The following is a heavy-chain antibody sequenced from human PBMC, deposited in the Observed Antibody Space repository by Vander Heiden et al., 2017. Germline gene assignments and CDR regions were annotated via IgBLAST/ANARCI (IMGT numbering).Heavy chain of an antibody. CDR1: GVPLSSYA. CDR3: AREDCSSTICDTFSGWFDP. J-gene: IGHJ5*02. CDR2: ISPIFGKE. V-gene: IGHV1-69*01. Sequence: QVQLVQSGAEVKKPGSSVKVSCKASGVPLSSYAIGWVRKAPGQGIEGMGGISPIFGKENYAQKFQGRGTITADESTSTAYMELSSMRSEDTAVYYCAREDCSSTICDTFSGWFDPWGQGTLVTVSS. D-gene: IGHD2-2*02.